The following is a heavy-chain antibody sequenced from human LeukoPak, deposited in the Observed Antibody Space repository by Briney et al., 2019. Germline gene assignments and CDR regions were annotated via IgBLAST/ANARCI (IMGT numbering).Heavy chain of an antibody. CDR1: GGTFSSYA. V-gene: IGHV1-69*01. CDR2: IIPIFGTA. D-gene: IGHD4-17*01. Sequence: SVKVSCKASGGTFSSYAISWVRQAPGQGLEWMGGIIPIFGTANYAQKFQGRVTITADESTSTAYMELSSLRSEDTAVYYCGRAPSLYGDVYNWFDPWGQGTLVTVSS. CDR3: GRAPSLYGDVYNWFDP. J-gene: IGHJ5*02.